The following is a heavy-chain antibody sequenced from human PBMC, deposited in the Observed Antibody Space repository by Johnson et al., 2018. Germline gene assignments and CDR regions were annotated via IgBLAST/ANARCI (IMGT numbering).Heavy chain of an antibody. Sequence: EVQLVESGGGVVQPGRSLRLSCAASGFTFSSYSMNWVRQAPGKGLEWVSYISSSRSTIYYADSVKGRFTISRDNAKNSLYLQMNSLRDEDTAGYYCARDSMIVVVTTYYYYGMDVWGQGTTVTVSS. CDR2: ISSSRSTI. V-gene: IGHV3-48*02. CDR3: ARDSMIVVVTTYYYYGMDV. D-gene: IGHD3-22*01. J-gene: IGHJ6*02. CDR1: GFTFSSYS.